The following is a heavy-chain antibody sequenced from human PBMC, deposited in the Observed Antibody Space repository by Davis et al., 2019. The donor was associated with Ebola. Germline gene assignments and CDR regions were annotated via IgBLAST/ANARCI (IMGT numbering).Heavy chain of an antibody. D-gene: IGHD3-22*01. V-gene: IGHV1-18*04. Sequence: ASLQVSCKASGYTFTSYVISWLRQPLGQHLEWLRWLSAYNGNTTYAQKLQGRVTMTTDTSTSTAYMELRSLRSDDTAVYYCARDLGMIVAYYFDYWGQGTLVSVSS. CDR1: GYTFTSYV. CDR3: ARDLGMIVAYYFDY. J-gene: IGHJ4*02. CDR2: LSAYNGNT.